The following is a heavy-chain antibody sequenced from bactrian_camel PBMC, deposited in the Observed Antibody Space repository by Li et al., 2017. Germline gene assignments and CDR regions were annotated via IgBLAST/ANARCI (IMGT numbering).Heavy chain of an antibody. V-gene: IGHV3S53*01. CDR1: GYMYQSYC. CDR2: IDSDGRT. CDR3: AAAKGLPDLLRGGYLSARSYNY. D-gene: IGHD3*01. J-gene: IGHJ4*01. Sequence: HVQLVESGGGLVEAGGSLRLSCVASGYMYQSYCMGWFRQAPGKEREEVGAIDSDGRTKYYDSVEGRFTISHDNAKNTQYLQMNSLKPEDTAIYYCAAAKGLPDLLRGGYLSARSYNYWGRGTQVTVS.